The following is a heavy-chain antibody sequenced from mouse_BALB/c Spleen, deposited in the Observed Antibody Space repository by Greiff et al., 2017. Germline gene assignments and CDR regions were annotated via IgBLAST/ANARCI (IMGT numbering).Heavy chain of an antibody. CDR3: AIVIYYDYDVYAMDY. D-gene: IGHD2-4*01. CDR2: ISYDGSN. V-gene: IGHV3-6*02. CDR1: GYSITSGYY. J-gene: IGHJ4*01. Sequence: EVKLVESGPGLVKPSQSLSLTCSVTGYSITSGYYWNWIRQLPGNKLEWMGYISYDGSNNYNPSLKNRISITRDTSKNQFFLKLNSVTTEDTATYYCAIVIYYDYDVYAMDYWGQGTSVTVSS.